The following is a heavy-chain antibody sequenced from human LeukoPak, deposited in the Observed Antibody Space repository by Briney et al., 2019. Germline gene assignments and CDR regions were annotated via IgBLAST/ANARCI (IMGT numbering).Heavy chain of an antibody. Sequence: PSETLSLTGTVSGGSISSDTYYWGWIRQPPGKGLEWIGSVYYSGSTYYNPSLKSRVTISVDTSKNQLSLKVTSVTAADTAVYYCARHPRDGATTYFDYWGQGTLVTVSS. J-gene: IGHJ4*02. CDR1: GGSISSDTYY. V-gene: IGHV4-39*01. D-gene: IGHD5-24*01. CDR2: VYYSGST. CDR3: ARHPRDGATTYFDY.